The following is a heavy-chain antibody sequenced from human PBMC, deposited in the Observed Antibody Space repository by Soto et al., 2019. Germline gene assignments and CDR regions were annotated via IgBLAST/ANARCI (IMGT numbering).Heavy chain of an antibody. CDR1: GGSISSGGYS. CDR2: IYHSGST. Sequence: SETLSLTCAVSGGSISSGGYSWSWIRQPPGKGLEWIGYIYHSGSTYYNPSLKSRVTISVDRSKNQFSLKLSSVTAADTAVYYCARESQVNYYDSSGYLDYWGQGTLVTVS. V-gene: IGHV4-30-2*01. J-gene: IGHJ4*02. CDR3: ARESQVNYYDSSGYLDY. D-gene: IGHD3-22*01.